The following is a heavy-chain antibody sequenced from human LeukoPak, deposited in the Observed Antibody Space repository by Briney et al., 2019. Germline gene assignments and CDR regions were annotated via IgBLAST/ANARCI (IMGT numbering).Heavy chain of an antibody. D-gene: IGHD3-9*01. Sequence: GGSLRLSCAASGFTFSSYSMNWVRQAPGKGLEWVSSISSSNSYLYYADSVRGRFTISRDNAKNSLYLQMNSLRAEDTAVYYCALIPYYDILTGSAYYFDYWGQGTLVTVSS. CDR2: ISSSNSYL. J-gene: IGHJ4*02. CDR3: ALIPYYDILTGSAYYFDY. V-gene: IGHV3-21*01. CDR1: GFTFSSYS.